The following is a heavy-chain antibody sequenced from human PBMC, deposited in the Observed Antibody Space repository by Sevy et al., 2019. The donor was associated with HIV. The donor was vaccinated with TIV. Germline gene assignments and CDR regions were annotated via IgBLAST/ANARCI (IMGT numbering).Heavy chain of an antibody. CDR2: ISYDGSNK. J-gene: IGHJ6*03. V-gene: IGHV3-30-3*01. D-gene: IGHD5-18*01. CDR3: ARDGRGYSYGHYYYYYYYMDV. Sequence: GGSLRLSCAASGFTFSSYAMHWVRQAPGKGLEWVVVISYDGSNKYYADSVKGRFTISRDNSKNTLYLQMNSLRAEDTAVYYCARDGRGYSYGHYYYYYYYMDVWGKGTTVTVSS. CDR1: GFTFSSYA.